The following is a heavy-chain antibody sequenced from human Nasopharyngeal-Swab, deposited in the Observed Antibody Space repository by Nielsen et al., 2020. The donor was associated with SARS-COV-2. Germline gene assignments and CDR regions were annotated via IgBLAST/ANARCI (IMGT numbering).Heavy chain of an antibody. CDR1: GYTFSNYA. J-gene: IGHJ4*02. V-gene: IGHV3-23*01. CDR2: VDYDGVRT. D-gene: IGHD5-18*01. CDR3: ATWMTAHFDY. Sequence: GGSLRLSCTGSGYTFSNYAISWVRQAPGQGLEWVSTVDYDGVRTHYADSVEGRFIISRDNSRHTAYLQIKSLRVEAAAVYYCATWMTAHFDYWGKG.